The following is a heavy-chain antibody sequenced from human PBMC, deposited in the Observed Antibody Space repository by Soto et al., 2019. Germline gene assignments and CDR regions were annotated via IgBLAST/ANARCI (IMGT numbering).Heavy chain of an antibody. V-gene: IGHV3-33*01. CDR3: AREGVGATVFFGYFDY. Sequence: GGSLRLSCAVSGIIFTGYGMHWVRQAPGKGLEWVAVIRYDGSNIYYADSVKGRFTISRDNSKNTLYLQMNSLRAEDTAVYYCAREGVGATVFFGYFDYWGQGALVTVS. CDR2: IRYDGSNI. J-gene: IGHJ4*02. CDR1: GIIFTGYG. D-gene: IGHD1-26*01.